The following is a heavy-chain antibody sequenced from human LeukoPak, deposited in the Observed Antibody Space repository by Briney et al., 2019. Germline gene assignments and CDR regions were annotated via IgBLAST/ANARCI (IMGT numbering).Heavy chain of an antibody. CDR3: AREQPPGVYFDY. Sequence: PGGSLRLSCAASGFTVSNNYLSWVRQAPVNGEEWVSIIYTDGGTYYADSVKGRFTISRDNSKNTLYLQMNSLRADDTAVYYCAREQPPGVYFDYWGQGTLVTVSS. V-gene: IGHV3-53*01. D-gene: IGHD3-10*01. CDR1: GFTVSNNY. CDR2: IYTDGGT. J-gene: IGHJ4*02.